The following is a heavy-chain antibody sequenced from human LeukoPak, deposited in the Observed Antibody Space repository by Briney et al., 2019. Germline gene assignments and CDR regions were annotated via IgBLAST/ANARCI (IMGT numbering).Heavy chain of an antibody. CDR2: IGGSGGST. V-gene: IGHV3-23*01. D-gene: IGHD3-22*01. J-gene: IGHJ3*02. CDR1: GFTFSSYA. Sequence: PGGSLRLSCAASGFTFSSYAMSWVRQAPGKGLEWVSGIGGSGGSTYYADSVKGRFTISRDNAKNSLYLQMNSLRDEDTAVYYCARDGAYYYDSSGYSGGGAFDIWGQGTMVTVSS. CDR3: ARDGAYYYDSSGYSGGGAFDI.